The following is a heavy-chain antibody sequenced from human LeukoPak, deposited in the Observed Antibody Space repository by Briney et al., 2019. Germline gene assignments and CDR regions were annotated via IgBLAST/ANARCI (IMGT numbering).Heavy chain of an antibody. Sequence: ASVKVSCKASGYTFTGYYMHWVRQAPGQGLEWMGGIIPIFGTANYAQKFQGRVTITADKSTSTAYMELSSLRSEDTAVYYCARAGGESSGYYEAEYYYYYYMDVWGKGTTVTVSS. CDR2: IIPIFGTA. V-gene: IGHV1-69*06. D-gene: IGHD3-22*01. CDR1: GYTFTGYY. J-gene: IGHJ6*03. CDR3: ARAGGESSGYYEAEYYYYYYMDV.